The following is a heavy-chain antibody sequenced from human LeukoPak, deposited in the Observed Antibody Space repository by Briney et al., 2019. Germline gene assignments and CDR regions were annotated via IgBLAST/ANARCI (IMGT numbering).Heavy chain of an antibody. CDR3: ARTSYYDYVWGSYRYPPTTFDY. D-gene: IGHD3-16*02. CDR1: GGSISSYY. V-gene: IGHV4-59*08. J-gene: IGHJ4*02. CDR2: IYYSGST. Sequence: PSETLSLTCTVSGGSISSYYWSWIRQPPGKGLEWIGYIYYSGSTNYNPSLKSRVTISVDTSKNQFSLKLSSVTAADTAVYYCARTSYYDYVWGSYRYPPTTFDYWGQGTLVTVSS.